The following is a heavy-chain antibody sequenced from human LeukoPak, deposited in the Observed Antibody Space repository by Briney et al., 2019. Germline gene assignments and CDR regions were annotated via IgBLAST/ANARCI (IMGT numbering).Heavy chain of an antibody. Sequence: GGSLRLSCVISGFTFSRSWTSWVRQAPGKGLEWVASINSDGSTKHHADSLKGRFTISRDNAKKSLFLQKGAVRAEDTAVYFCANLLGSATRFDYWGLGTLVIDSS. CDR2: INSDGSTK. J-gene: IGHJ4*02. V-gene: IGHV3-7*01. D-gene: IGHD6-6*01. CDR3: ANLLGSATRFDY. CDR1: GFTFSRSW.